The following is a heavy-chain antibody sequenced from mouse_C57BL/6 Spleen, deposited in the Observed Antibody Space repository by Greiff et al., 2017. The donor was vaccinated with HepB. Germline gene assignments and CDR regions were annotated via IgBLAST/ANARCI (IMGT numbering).Heavy chain of an antibody. Sequence: ESGPGMVKPSQSLSLTCTVTGYSITSGYDWHWIRHFPGNKLEWMGYISYSGSTNYNPSLKSRISITHDTSKNHFFLKLNSVTTEDTATYYCARDYDYDGGMDYWGQGTSVTVSS. CDR2: ISYSGST. D-gene: IGHD2-4*01. CDR1: GYSITSGYD. J-gene: IGHJ4*01. CDR3: ARDYDYDGGMDY. V-gene: IGHV3-1*01.